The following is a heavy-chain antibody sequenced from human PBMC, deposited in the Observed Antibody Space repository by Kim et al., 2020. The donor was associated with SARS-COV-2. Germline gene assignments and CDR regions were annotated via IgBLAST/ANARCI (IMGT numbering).Heavy chain of an antibody. D-gene: IGHD6-19*01. CDR3: ARSGRQPPPSSWAGGSGWYVCDY. V-gene: IGHV4-59*01. CDR1: GGSISSYY. Sequence: SETLSLTCTVSGGSISSYYWSWIRQPPGKGLEWIWYIYYSGSTNYNPSLKSRVTISVDTSKNQFSLKLSSVTAADTAVYYCARSGRQPPPSSWAGGSGWYVCDYWGQGTLVTVSS. CDR2: IYYSGST. J-gene: IGHJ4*02.